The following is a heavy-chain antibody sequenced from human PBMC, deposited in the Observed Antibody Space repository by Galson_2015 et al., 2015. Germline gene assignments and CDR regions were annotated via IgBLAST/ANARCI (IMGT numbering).Heavy chain of an antibody. CDR1: GFTFSSYA. D-gene: IGHD3-9*01. Sequence: SLRLSCAASGFTFSSYAMHWVRQAPGKGLEWVAVISYDGSNKYYADSVKGRFTISRDNSKNTLYLQMNSLRAEDTAVYYCVKEYDIDTWGQGTLVTVSS. CDR2: ISYDGSNK. V-gene: IGHV3-30-3*01. J-gene: IGHJ5*02. CDR3: VKEYDIDT.